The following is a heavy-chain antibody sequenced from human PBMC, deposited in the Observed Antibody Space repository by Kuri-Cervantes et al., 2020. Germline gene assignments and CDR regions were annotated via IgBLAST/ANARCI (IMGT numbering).Heavy chain of an antibody. D-gene: IGHD3-10*01. J-gene: IGHJ6*02. CDR1: GFTFSSYG. CDR2: IWYDGSNK. Sequence: SLKISCAASGFTFSSYGMHWVRQAPGKGLEWVAVIWYDGSNKYYADSVKGRFTISRDNSKNTLYLQMNSLRAEDTAVYYCARGALWFGDYRAYGMDVWGQGTTVTVSS. CDR3: ARGALWFGDYRAYGMDV. V-gene: IGHV3-33*01.